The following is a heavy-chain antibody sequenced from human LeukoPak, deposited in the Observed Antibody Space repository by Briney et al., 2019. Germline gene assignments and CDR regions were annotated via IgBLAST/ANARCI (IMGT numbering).Heavy chain of an antibody. D-gene: IGHD6-6*01. CDR3: ARPYSSSSGIDY. CDR2: IYYSGST. J-gene: IGHJ4*02. Sequence: SETLSLTCTVSGGSISSGDYYWSWIRQPPGKGLEWIGYIYYSGSTCYNPSLKSRVTISVDTSKNQFSLKLSSVTAADTAVYYCARPYSSSSGIDYWGQGTLVTVSS. V-gene: IGHV4-30-4*01. CDR1: GGSISSGDYY.